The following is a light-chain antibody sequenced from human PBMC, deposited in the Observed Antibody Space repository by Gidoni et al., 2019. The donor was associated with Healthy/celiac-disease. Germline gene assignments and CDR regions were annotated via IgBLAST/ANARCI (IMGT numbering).Light chain of an antibody. CDR2: AAS. V-gene: IGKV1-39*01. CDR3: QQSYSTPCS. CDR1: QSISSY. Sequence: DIQMTQSPSSLSASVGDRVTITCRASQSISSYLNWYQQKPGKAPKLLIYAASSLQSGVPSRFSGSGSGTDFTLTSSSLQPEDFATYYCQQSYSTPCSFXQXTKLEIK. J-gene: IGKJ2*04.